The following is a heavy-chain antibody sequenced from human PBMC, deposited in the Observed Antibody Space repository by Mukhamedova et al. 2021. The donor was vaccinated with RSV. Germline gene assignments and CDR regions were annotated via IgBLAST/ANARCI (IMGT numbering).Heavy chain of an antibody. Sequence: VRQAPGKGLEWVSAISGSGGSTYYADSVKGRFTISRDNSKNTLYLQMNSLRAEDTAVYYCAKDDCSHYYGSGSYYRLVGAFDIWG. CDR2: ISGSGGST. CDR3: AKDDCSHYYGSGSYYRLVGAFDI. V-gene: IGHV3-23*01. D-gene: IGHD3-10*01. J-gene: IGHJ3*02.